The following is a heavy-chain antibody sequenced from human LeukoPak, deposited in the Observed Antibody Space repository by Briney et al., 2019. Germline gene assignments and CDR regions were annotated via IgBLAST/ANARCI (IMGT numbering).Heavy chain of an antibody. J-gene: IGHJ3*02. CDR1: GFTFSSYA. CDR3: ARDDRGLGDAFDI. CDR2: ISYDGSNK. D-gene: IGHD3-10*01. V-gene: IGHV3-30-3*01. Sequence: GGSLRLSCAASGFTFSSYAMHWVRQAPGKGLEWVAVISYDGSNKYYADSVKGRFTISRDNSKNTLYLQMNSLRAEDTAVYYCARDDRGLGDAFDIWGQGTMVTVSS.